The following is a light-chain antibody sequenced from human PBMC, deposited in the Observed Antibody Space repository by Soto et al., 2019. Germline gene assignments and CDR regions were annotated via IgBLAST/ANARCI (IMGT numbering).Light chain of an antibody. V-gene: IGKV2-40*01. Sequence: DIVMTQTPLSLPVTPGEPASISCRSSQSLLNSDDGNTYLDWYLQKPGQSPQLLIYTLSYPASGVPDRFSGGGSGSDFTLKISRVEAEDVGVYYCMQRIEFPWTFGQGTKVEIK. CDR1: QSLLNSDDGNTY. CDR3: MQRIEFPWT. CDR2: TLS. J-gene: IGKJ1*01.